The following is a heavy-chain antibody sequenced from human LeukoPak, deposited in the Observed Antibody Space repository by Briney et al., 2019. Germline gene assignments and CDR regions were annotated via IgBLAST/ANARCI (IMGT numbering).Heavy chain of an antibody. CDR1: GFTFSSHE. V-gene: IGHV3-48*03. J-gene: IGHJ4*02. CDR2: ISSSGSTI. Sequence: GGSLRLSCAASGFTFSSHEMNWVRQAPGKGLEWVSYISSSGSTIYYADSVKGRFTISRDNAKNSLYLQMNSLRAEDTAVYYCARGSRRHSFYYFDYWGQGTLVTVSS. CDR3: ARGSRRHSFYYFDY. D-gene: IGHD5-18*01.